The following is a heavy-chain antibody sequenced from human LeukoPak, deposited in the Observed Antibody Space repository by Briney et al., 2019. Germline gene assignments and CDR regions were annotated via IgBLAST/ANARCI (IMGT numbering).Heavy chain of an antibody. J-gene: IGHJ4*02. D-gene: IGHD3-3*02. CDR3: AKDLHFWSGIDY. CDR2: ISGSGGST. Sequence: PGGSLRLSCAASRFTFSSYAMSWICQTPGKGLEWVSTISGSGGSTDYADSVKGRFTISRDNSMDTLYLQMNTLGAEDTAIYYCAKDLHFWSGIDYWGLGTLITVSS. V-gene: IGHV3-23*01. CDR1: RFTFSSYA.